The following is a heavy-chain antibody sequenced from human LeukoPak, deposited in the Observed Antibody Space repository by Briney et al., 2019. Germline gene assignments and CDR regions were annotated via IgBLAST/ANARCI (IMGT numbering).Heavy chain of an antibody. Sequence: PSETLSLTCAVYGGSFSGYYWSWIRQPPGKGLEWIGEINHSGSTNYNPSLKSRVTISVDTSKNQFSLKLSSVTAADTAVYYCARGGHNSSWYYYYMDVWGKGTTVTISS. J-gene: IGHJ6*03. D-gene: IGHD6-13*01. CDR1: GGSFSGYY. CDR2: INHSGST. CDR3: ARGGHNSSWYYYYMDV. V-gene: IGHV4-34*01.